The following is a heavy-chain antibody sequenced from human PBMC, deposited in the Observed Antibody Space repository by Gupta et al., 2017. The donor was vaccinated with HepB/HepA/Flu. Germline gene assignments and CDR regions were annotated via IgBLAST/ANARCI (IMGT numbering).Heavy chain of an antibody. V-gene: IGHV3-33*08. Sequence: QVQLVESGGDVVQPGRSLTLTCAAFGSTFNTYGMHWVRQAPGKGLEWVALIWYDGDNKYYAESAKGRFTISRDNSKNMLYLQMNSLRVDDTAVYYCARDNWGLAFDYWGQGTLVTVSS. CDR1: GSTFNTYG. CDR3: ARDNWGLAFDY. J-gene: IGHJ4*02. CDR2: IWYDGDNK. D-gene: IGHD7-27*01.